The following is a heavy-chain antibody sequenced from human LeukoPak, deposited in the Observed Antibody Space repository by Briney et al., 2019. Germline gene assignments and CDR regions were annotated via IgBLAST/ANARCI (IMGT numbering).Heavy chain of an antibody. CDR1: GFTFGSRW. CDR2: IKDDGTTT. J-gene: IGHJ4*02. CDR3: HPLAYVTN. V-gene: IGHV3-74*01. D-gene: IGHD2-8*01. Sequence: PGGSLRLSCAVSGFTFGSRWMHWVRQAPGKGLVWVALIKDDGTTTNYADSVKGRFTASRDDAKHTVYLQMSSLRAEGTAVYYCHPLAYVTNWGQGTLVTVSS.